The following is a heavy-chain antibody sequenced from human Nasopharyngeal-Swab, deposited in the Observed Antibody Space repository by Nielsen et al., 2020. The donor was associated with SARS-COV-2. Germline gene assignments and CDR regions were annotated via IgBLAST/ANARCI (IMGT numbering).Heavy chain of an antibody. CDR3: ARQVAYAFDV. Sequence: SETLSLTCGVSSGSIGSYYWSWVRQPPGKGLEFIGYIYDSGSTNYNPSLKSRVTISADTSKNQFSLRLTSLTAADTAVYFCARQVAYAFDVWGPGAQVTVSS. V-gene: IGHV4-59*13. J-gene: IGHJ3*01. CDR1: SGSIGSYY. CDR2: IYDSGST. D-gene: IGHD2-15*01.